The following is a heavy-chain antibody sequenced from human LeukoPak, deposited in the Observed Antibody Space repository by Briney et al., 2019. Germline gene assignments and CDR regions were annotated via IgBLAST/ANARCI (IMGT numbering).Heavy chain of an antibody. CDR3: ARRSCSGGSCYSGWFDP. CDR2: IDPSDSYT. D-gene: IGHD2-15*01. J-gene: IGHJ5*02. CDR1: GDSFTSYW. V-gene: IGHV5-10-1*01. Sequence: GESLKISCKGSGDSFTSYWISWVRQMPGKGLEWMGRIDPSDSYTNYSPSFQGHVTISADKSISTAYLQWSSLKASDTAMYYCARRSCSGGSCYSGWFDPWGQGTLVTVSS.